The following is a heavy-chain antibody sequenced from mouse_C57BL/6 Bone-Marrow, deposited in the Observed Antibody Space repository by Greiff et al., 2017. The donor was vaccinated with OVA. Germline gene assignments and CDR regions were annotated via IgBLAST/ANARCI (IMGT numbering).Heavy chain of an antibody. CDR2: IDPSSGGT. CDR3: ARGNWDVGFAY. Sequence: QVQLQQPGAELVKPGASVKLSCKASGYTFTSYWMHWVKQRPGRGLEWIGRIDPSSGGTKYNEKFKSKATLTVDKPSGTAYMQLSSLTSEDAAVDYCARGNWDVGFAYWGQGTLVTVSA. J-gene: IGHJ3*01. CDR1: GYTFTSYW. D-gene: IGHD4-1*01. V-gene: IGHV1-72*01.